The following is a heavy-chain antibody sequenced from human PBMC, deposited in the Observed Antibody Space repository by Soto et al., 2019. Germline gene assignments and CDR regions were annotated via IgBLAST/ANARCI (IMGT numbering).Heavy chain of an antibody. CDR1: GYTLTELS. V-gene: IGHV1-24*01. CDR3: ATASWQWLVEGVGWFDP. D-gene: IGHD6-19*01. J-gene: IGHJ5*02. CDR2: FDPEDGET. Sequence: ASVKVSCKVSGYTLTELSMHWVRQAPGKGLEWMGGFDPEDGETIYAQKFQGRVTMTEDTSTDTAYMELSSLRSGDTAVYYCATASWQWLVEGVGWFDPWGQGTLVTVSS.